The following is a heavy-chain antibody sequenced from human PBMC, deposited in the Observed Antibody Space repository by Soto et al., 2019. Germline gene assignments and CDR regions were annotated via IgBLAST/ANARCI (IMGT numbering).Heavy chain of an antibody. J-gene: IGHJ2*01. Sequence: QVQLQESGPGLVKPSQTLSLTCTVSGGSISSGDYYWSWIRQPPGKGLEWIGYIYYSGSTYYNPSLMSRVTISVDTSKNQFSLKLSSVTAADTAVYYCARGIQLWPWYFDLWGRGTLVTVSS. D-gene: IGHD5-18*01. CDR2: IYYSGST. V-gene: IGHV4-30-4*01. CDR3: ARGIQLWPWYFDL. CDR1: GGSISSGDYY.